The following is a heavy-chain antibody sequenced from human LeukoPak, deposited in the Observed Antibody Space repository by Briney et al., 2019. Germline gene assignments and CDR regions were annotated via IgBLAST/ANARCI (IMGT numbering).Heavy chain of an antibody. Sequence: PGGSLRLSCAASGFTFSSYAMSWVRQAPGKGLEWVSAISGSGGSTYYADSVKGRFTISRDNSKNTLYLQMNSLRAEDTAVYYCARVRTYYYDSSGYFDRGYYYYGMDVWGQGTTVTVSS. CDR3: ARVRTYYYDSSGYFDRGYYYYGMDV. D-gene: IGHD3-22*01. J-gene: IGHJ6*02. CDR2: ISGSGGST. V-gene: IGHV3-23*01. CDR1: GFTFSSYA.